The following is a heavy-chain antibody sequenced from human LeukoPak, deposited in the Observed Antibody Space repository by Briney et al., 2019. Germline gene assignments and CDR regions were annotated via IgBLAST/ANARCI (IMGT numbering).Heavy chain of an antibody. CDR2: INHSGST. D-gene: IGHD2-15*01. CDR1: GRSFSGYY. Sequence: SETLSLTCAVYGRSFSGYYWSWIRQPPGKGLEWIGEINHSGSTNYNPSLKSRVTISVDTSKNQFSLKLSSVTAADTAVYYCARHRRIYCSGGSCYRTYYYYYYMDVWGKGTTVTISS. J-gene: IGHJ6*03. CDR3: ARHRRIYCSGGSCYRTYYYYYYMDV. V-gene: IGHV4-34*01.